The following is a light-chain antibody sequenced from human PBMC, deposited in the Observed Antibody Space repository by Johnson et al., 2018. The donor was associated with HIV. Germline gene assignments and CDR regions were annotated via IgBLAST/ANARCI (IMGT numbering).Light chain of an antibody. V-gene: IGLV1-51*01. CDR3: GTWETRLSAYV. CDR2: DNN. J-gene: IGLJ1*01. Sequence: QSILTQPPSVSAAPGQRVSISCSGSSSNIGNNYVSWYQQVPGTAPKLLIYDNNRRPSGIPDRFSGSKSGTSATLGITGLQTADEAEYYCGTWETRLSAYVFGTGTKVTVL. CDR1: SSNIGNNY.